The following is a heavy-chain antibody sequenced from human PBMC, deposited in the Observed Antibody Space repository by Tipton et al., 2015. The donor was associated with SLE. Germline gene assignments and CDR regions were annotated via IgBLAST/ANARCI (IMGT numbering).Heavy chain of an antibody. Sequence: SLRLSCAASGFTFSWFSMNWVRQAPGKGLEWVSSISGSGDYIYYADSVKGRFTISRDNAKSSLYLQMNSLRAEDTAVYYCARDPSGSRLDYWGQGTLVTVSS. J-gene: IGHJ4*02. CDR1: GFTFSWFS. V-gene: IGHV3-21*01. CDR2: ISGSGDYI. CDR3: ARDPSGSRLDY. D-gene: IGHD1-26*01.